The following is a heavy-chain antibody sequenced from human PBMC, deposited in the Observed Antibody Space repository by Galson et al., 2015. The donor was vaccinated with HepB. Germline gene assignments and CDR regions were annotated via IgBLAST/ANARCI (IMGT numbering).Heavy chain of an antibody. J-gene: IGHJ6*02. CDR2: ISGRATST. Sequence: SLRLSCAASGFTFNIYAMHWVRQAPGKGLEWVSGISGRATSTYYTDSVKGRFTVSRGNSNNTVYLQMDSLRAEDTALYYCAKALGPLGMMAVLDVWGQGTTVIVSS. CDR1: GFTFNIYA. V-gene: IGHV3-23*01. CDR3: AKALGPLGMMAVLDV. D-gene: IGHD5-24*01.